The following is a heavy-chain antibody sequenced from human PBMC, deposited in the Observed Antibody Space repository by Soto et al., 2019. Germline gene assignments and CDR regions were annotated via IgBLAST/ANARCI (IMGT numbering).Heavy chain of an antibody. Sequence: VPLVESGGGVVQPGRSLRLSCAASGFTFSSYAMHWVRQAPGKGLEWVAVISYDGSNKYYADSVKGRFTISRDNSKNTLYLQMNSLRAEDTAVYYCARDPYYDSSGGEDYWGQGTLVTVSS. J-gene: IGHJ4*02. CDR1: GFTFSSYA. D-gene: IGHD3-22*01. CDR2: ISYDGSNK. V-gene: IGHV3-30-3*01. CDR3: ARDPYYDSSGGEDY.